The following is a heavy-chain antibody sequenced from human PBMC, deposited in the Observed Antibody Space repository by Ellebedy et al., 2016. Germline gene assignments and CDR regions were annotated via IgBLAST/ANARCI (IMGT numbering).Heavy chain of an antibody. CDR2: VYASGRT. V-gene: IGHV4-61*02. CDR1: GGSITSGSYY. Sequence: SETLSLXXTVSGGSITSGSYYWTWIRQPAGKGLEWIGRVYASGRTNYNPSLKSRVSMSLDTSKNQFSLKLSSVTAADTAIYFCARSPHYDILSGLDSWGQGTLVTVSS. CDR3: ARSPHYDILSGLDS. J-gene: IGHJ4*02. D-gene: IGHD3-9*01.